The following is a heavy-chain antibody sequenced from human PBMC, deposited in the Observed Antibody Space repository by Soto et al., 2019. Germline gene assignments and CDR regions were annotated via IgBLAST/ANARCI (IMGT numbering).Heavy chain of an antibody. CDR3: ARARAHCRGDCYLNLMDV. V-gene: IGHV3-13*01. D-gene: IGHD2-21*02. CDR2: IGTAGDT. CDR1: GFTFSVYA. Sequence: GGSLRLSCAATGFTFSVYAMTWVRQAPGKGLEWVSAIGTAGDTYYPASVKGRFTNSRENAKNSLYLQMNSLRAGDTAVYYCARARAHCRGDCYLNLMDVWSQGTTVTISS. J-gene: IGHJ6*02.